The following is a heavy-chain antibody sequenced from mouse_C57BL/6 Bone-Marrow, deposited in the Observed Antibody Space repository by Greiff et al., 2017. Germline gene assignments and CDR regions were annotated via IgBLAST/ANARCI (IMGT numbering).Heavy chain of an antibody. D-gene: IGHD2-3*01. CDR2: IDPSDSYT. Sequence: VQLQQPGAELVMPGASVKLSCKASGYTFTSYWMHWVKQRPGQGLEWIGEIDPSDSYTNYNQKFKGKSTLTVDKSSSTAYMQLSSLTSEDSAGYYCAREDDGYYSAWFAYWGQGTLVTVSA. V-gene: IGHV1-69*01. CDR3: AREDDGYYSAWFAY. J-gene: IGHJ3*01. CDR1: GYTFTSYW.